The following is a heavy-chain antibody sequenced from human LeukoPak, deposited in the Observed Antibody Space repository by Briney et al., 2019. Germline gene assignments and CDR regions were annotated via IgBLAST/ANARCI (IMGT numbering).Heavy chain of an antibody. CDR2: IHTSGST. D-gene: IGHD6-19*01. V-gene: IGHV4-4*07. CDR1: GGSINNYY. CDR3: ARDGGSGWYDY. J-gene: IGHJ4*02. Sequence: SETLSLTCTVSGGSINNYYWNWIRQPAGKGLEWMGRIHTSGSTNYNPSLKSRVTMSVDTSKNHFSLKLSSVTAADTAVYYCARDGGSGWYDYWGQGTLVTVSS.